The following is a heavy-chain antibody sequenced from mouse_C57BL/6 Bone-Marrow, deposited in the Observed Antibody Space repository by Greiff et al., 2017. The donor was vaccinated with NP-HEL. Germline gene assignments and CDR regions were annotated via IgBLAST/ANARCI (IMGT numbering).Heavy chain of an antibody. V-gene: IGHV1-72*01. D-gene: IGHD2-5*01. CDR1: GYTFTSYW. J-gene: IGHJ4*01. CDR2: IDPNSGGT. Sequence: QVQLQQSGAELVKPGASVKLSCKASGYTFTSYWMHWVKQRPGRGLEWIGRIDPNSGGTKYNEKFKSKATLTVDKPSSTAYMQLSSLTSEDSAVYYCARWSKREYYYAMDYWGQGTSVTVSS. CDR3: ARWSKREYYYAMDY.